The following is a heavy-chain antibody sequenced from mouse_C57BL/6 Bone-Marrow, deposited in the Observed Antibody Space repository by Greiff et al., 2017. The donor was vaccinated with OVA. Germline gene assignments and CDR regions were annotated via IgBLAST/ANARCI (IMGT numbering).Heavy chain of an antibody. D-gene: IGHD2-1*01. J-gene: IGHJ4*01. CDR3: ATTYGKYYYAMDY. Sequence: QVTLKVSGAELVRPGASVTLSCKASGYTFTDYYINWVQQRPGQGLEWIARIYPGSGNTYYNEKFKGKATLTAEKSSSTAYMQLSSLTSEDSAVYFCATTYGKYYYAMDYWGQGTSVTVSS. CDR2: IYPGSGNT. V-gene: IGHV1-76*01. CDR1: GYTFTDYY.